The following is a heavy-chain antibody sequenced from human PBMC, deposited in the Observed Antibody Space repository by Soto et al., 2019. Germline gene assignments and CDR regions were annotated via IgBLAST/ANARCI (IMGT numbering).Heavy chain of an antibody. J-gene: IGHJ6*02. CDR1: GGSFSGYY. CDR2: INHSGST. D-gene: IGHD3-10*01. Sequence: KPSETLSLTCAVYGGSFSGYYWSWIRQPPGKGLEWIGEINHSGSTNYNPSLKSRVTISVDTSKNQFSLKLSSVTAADTAVYYCARGFSLLWFGSGYYYYGMDVWGQGTTVTVSS. CDR3: ARGFSLLWFGSGYYYYGMDV. V-gene: IGHV4-34*01.